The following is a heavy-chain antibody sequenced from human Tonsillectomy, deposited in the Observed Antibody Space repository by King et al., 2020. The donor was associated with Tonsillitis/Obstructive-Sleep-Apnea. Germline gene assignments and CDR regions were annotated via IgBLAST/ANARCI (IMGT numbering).Heavy chain of an antibody. CDR3: AREALAAAGTILDY. J-gene: IGHJ4*02. Sequence: QLVQSGAGVKKPGASVKVSCKTSGYTFTSYYMHWVRQAPGQGLEWMGIINPSDGGTHYAQKFQGRVTLTRDTSTSTVHMELSSLRSEDTAVYYCAREALAAAGTILDYWGQGTLVTVSS. D-gene: IGHD6-13*01. CDR2: INPSDGGT. CDR1: GYTFTSYY. V-gene: IGHV1-46*01.